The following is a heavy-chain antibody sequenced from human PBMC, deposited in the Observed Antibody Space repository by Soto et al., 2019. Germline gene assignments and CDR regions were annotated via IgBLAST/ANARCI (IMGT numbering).Heavy chain of an antibody. V-gene: IGHV1-18*01. D-gene: IGHD1-1*01. J-gene: IGHJ4*02. CDR2: ISAHNGNT. Sequence: QVNLVQFGAEVKKPGASVRVSCKGSGYDFTTYGITWVRQAPGQGLEWMAWISAHNGNTDYAQKLQGRVTVTRDTSTSTAYMELRSLRSDDTAVYYCARGRYGDYWGQGALVTVSS. CDR3: ARGRYGDY. CDR1: GYDFTTYG.